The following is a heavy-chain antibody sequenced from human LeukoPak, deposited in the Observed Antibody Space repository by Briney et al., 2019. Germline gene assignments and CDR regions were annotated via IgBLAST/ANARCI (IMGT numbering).Heavy chain of an antibody. V-gene: IGHV5-51*01. CDR2: IYPGDSQT. CDR3: GRIRGYDFWSRGAFDI. CDR1: GYSFSMYW. J-gene: IGHJ3*02. Sequence: GESLKISRKGSGYSFSMYWTGWVRQVPGKGLEWMGIIYPGDSQTAYSPSFQGQVTISADKSINTVYLQWRSLEASDTAMYYCGRIRGYDFWSRGAFDIWGQGTMVTVSS. D-gene: IGHD3-3*01.